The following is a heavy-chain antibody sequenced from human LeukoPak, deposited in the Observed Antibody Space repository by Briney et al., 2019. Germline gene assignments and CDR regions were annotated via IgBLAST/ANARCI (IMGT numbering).Heavy chain of an antibody. CDR2: ISSDGRTE. J-gene: IGHJ4*02. Sequence: GGSLRLSCAASGSTFSSYAMHWVRQGPGKGLEWVAFISSDGRTEYNADSVKGRFTISRDNSKNTLYLQMNSLTTEDTAVYYCARGWGSGAWLIDSWGQGTLVSVSS. CDR1: GSTFSSYA. CDR3: ARGWGSGAWLIDS. V-gene: IGHV3-30*04. D-gene: IGHD3-16*01.